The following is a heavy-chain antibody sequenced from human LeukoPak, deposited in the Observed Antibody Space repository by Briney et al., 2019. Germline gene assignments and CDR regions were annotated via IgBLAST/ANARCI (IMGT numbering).Heavy chain of an antibody. J-gene: IGHJ4*02. Sequence: GGSLRLSCAASGFTFSSYEMNWVRQAPGKGLEWVSYISSSGSTIYYADSVKGRFTISRDNAKNSLYLQMNSLRAEDTAVYYCAREPAHYYDSSGLEFDYWGQGTLVTVSS. CDR2: ISSSGSTI. D-gene: IGHD3-22*01. CDR3: AREPAHYYDSSGLEFDY. V-gene: IGHV3-48*03. CDR1: GFTFSSYE.